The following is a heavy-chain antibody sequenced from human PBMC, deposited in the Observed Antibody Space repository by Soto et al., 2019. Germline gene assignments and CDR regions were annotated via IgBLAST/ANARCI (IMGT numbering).Heavy chain of an antibody. V-gene: IGHV4-30-4*01. CDR2: IYYSGST. CDR1: GGSISSGDYY. CDR3: DREGDGKHEGDY. D-gene: IGHD1-26*01. Sequence: QVQLQESGPGLVKPSQTLSLTCTVSGGSISSGDYYWSWIRQPPGKGLEWIGYIYYSGSTYYNPSLISRVTISVDTSKNQFSLKLSSVTAAETAVYDCDREGDGKHEGDYWGQGTLVTVSS. J-gene: IGHJ4*02.